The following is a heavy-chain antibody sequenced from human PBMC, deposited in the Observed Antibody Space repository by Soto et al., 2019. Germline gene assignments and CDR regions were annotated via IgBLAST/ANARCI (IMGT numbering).Heavy chain of an antibody. V-gene: IGHV1-18*01. J-gene: IGHJ6*02. CDR2: ISGDNINS. CDR3: GREGQQLAQEKYYQFNSMDV. D-gene: IGHD6-13*01. CDR1: GFTFSDYG. Sequence: QVQLVQSGAEVKKPGASVKVSCKASGFTFSDYGLSWVRQAPGQPLEWMGWISGDNINSKYSQKFQGRLTMTTDTSTATASMELRSLTSDDTAVYYCGREGQQLAQEKYYQFNSMDVWGQGTTVTVSS.